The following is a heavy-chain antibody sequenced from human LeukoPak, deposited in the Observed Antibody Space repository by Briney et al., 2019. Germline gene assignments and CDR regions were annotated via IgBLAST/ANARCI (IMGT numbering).Heavy chain of an antibody. V-gene: IGHV3-7*01. J-gene: IGHJ4*02. CDR1: GITFRSFW. D-gene: IGHD6-19*01. CDR3: ARDRYEQWLVLFDY. Sequence: PGGSLRLSCAVSGITFRSFWMSWVRQAPGKGLEWVANIKQDGSEKYYVDSVKGRFTISRDNAKNSVYLQMNSLRAEDTAVYYCARDRYEQWLVLFDYWGQGTLVTVSS. CDR2: IKQDGSEK.